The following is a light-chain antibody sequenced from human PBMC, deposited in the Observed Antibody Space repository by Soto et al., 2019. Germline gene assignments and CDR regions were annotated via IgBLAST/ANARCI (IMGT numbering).Light chain of an antibody. V-gene: IGKV1-13*02. CDR1: QGISSA. Sequence: AIQLTQSPSSLSASVGDRVTITCRASQGISSALAWYQQKPGKAPKLLIYDASSLESGVPSRFSGSGSGTDFPPPNSRLQPEDFATYYCQQFNSYPITFGQGTRLEIK. CDR2: DAS. J-gene: IGKJ5*01. CDR3: QQFNSYPIT.